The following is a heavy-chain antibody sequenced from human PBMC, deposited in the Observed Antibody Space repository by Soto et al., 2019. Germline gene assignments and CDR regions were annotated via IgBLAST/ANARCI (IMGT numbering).Heavy chain of an antibody. CDR1: GYTFTSYD. CDR3: ARGRVHWNPRSFRNWFDP. D-gene: IGHD1-1*01. J-gene: IGHJ5*02. Sequence: GASVKVSCKASGYTFTSYDINWVRQATGQGLEWMGWMNPNSGNTGYAQKFQGRVTMTRNTSISTAYMELSSLRSEDTAVYYCARGRVHWNPRSFRNWFDPWGQGTLVTVSS. V-gene: IGHV1-8*01. CDR2: MNPNSGNT.